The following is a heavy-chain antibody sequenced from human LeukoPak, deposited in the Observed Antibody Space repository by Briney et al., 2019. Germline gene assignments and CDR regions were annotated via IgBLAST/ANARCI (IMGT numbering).Heavy chain of an antibody. V-gene: IGHV5-51*01. CDR2: IYPGDSDT. D-gene: IGHD3-22*01. CDR1: GYSFTSYW. J-gene: IGHJ4*02. Sequence: GESLKISCKGSGYSFTSYWIGWVRQMPGKGLEWMGIIYPGDSDTRYSPSFQGQVTISADKSISTAYLQWISLKASDTAMYYCARRRGYAYYDSSGYYDYWGQGTLVTVSS. CDR3: ARRRGYAYYDSSGYYDY.